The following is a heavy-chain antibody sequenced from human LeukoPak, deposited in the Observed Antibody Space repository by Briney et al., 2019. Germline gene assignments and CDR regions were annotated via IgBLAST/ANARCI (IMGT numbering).Heavy chain of an antibody. Sequence: ASVEVSCKASGGTFSSYAISWVRQAPGQGLEWMGGIIPILGTANYAQKFQGRVTITADKSTSTAYMELSSLRSEDTAVYYCAREGSYYGSGSSPRPFDYWGQGTLVTVSS. J-gene: IGHJ4*02. D-gene: IGHD3-10*01. CDR2: IIPILGTA. V-gene: IGHV1-69*10. CDR3: AREGSYYGSGSSPRPFDY. CDR1: GGTFSSYA.